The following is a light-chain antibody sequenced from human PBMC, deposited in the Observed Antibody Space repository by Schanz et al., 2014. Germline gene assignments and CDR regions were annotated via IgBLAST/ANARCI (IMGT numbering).Light chain of an antibody. CDR2: AAS. V-gene: IGKV1-12*01. J-gene: IGKJ3*01. CDR1: QGISRF. Sequence: DIQMTQSPSSVSASVGDTVTITCRASQGISRFLAWYQQKPGKAAKLLIYAASSLQSGVPSRFSGSRSMTEFTIAISGLQPEDFATYHCQQGKGSPRAFGPGTKVEIK. CDR3: QQGKGSPRA.